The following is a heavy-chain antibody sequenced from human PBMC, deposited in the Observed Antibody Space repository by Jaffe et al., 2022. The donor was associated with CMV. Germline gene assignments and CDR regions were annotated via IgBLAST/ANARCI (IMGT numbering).Heavy chain of an antibody. CDR3: ARHVVPAAIGGDWFDP. Sequence: QVQLQESGPGLVKPSETLSLTCTVSGGSISSYYWSWIRQPPGKGLEWIGYIYYSGSTNYNPSLKSRVTISVDTSKNQFSLKLSSVTAADTAVYYCARHVVPAAIGGDWFDPWGQGTLVTVSS. CDR1: GGSISSYY. CDR2: IYYSGST. J-gene: IGHJ5*02. D-gene: IGHD2-2*01. V-gene: IGHV4-59*01.